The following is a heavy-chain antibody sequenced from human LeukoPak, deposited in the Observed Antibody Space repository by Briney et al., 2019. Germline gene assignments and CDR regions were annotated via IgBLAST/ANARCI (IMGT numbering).Heavy chain of an antibody. Sequence: SETLSLTCAVYGGSFSGYYWSWIRQPPGKGLEWIGEINHSGSTNYNPSLKSRVTISVDTSKNQFSLKLSSVTAADTAVYYCAREEVLLWFGESRHYFDYWGQGTLVTVSS. CDR3: AREEVLLWFGESRHYFDY. V-gene: IGHV4-34*01. CDR2: INHSGST. J-gene: IGHJ4*02. D-gene: IGHD3-10*01. CDR1: GGSFSGYY.